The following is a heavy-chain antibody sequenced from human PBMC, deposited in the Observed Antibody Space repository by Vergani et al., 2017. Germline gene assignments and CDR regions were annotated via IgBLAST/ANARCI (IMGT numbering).Heavy chain of an antibody. CDR2: ISSDGSNK. D-gene: IGHD3-10*01. CDR3: AKGEDSSGSSLRYYYYYMGV. V-gene: IGHV3-30*18. Sequence: QVQLVESGGGVVQPGRSLRLSCAASGFAFNYYGMHWVRQAPGKGLEWVAFISSDGSNKYYTDSVKGRFTISRDNSKNTLYLQMNSLRAEDTVVYYCAKGEDSSGSSLRYYYYYMGVWGKGTTVTVSS. CDR1: GFAFNYYG. J-gene: IGHJ6*03.